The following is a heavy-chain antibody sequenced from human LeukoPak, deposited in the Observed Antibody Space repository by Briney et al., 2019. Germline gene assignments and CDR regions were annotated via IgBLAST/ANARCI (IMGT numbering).Heavy chain of an antibody. CDR3: ARAHTTGWY. D-gene: IGHD6-19*01. Sequence: ASVKVSCKAPGYTFTGYYMHWVRQAPGQGLEWMGWINPNAGGTNYAQKFQGRVTMAWDTSITTTYMELSRLTSDDTAVYYCARAHTTGWYWGQGTQVTVSS. J-gene: IGHJ4*02. CDR1: GYTFTGYY. V-gene: IGHV1-2*02. CDR2: INPNAGGT.